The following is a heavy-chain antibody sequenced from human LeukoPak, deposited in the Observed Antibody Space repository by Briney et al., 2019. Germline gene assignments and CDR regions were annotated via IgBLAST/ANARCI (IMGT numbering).Heavy chain of an antibody. D-gene: IGHD5-18*01. Sequence: SVKVSCKASGGTFSSYAISWVRQPPGQGLDWMGGIIPIFGKANYAHKFQDRVTITANDSTSTAYMELSSLRSEDTAVYYCARSWDTAMVSYFDYWGQGTLVTVSS. CDR3: ARSWDTAMVSYFDY. J-gene: IGHJ4*02. CDR1: GGTFSSYA. CDR2: IIPIFGKA. V-gene: IGHV1-69*13.